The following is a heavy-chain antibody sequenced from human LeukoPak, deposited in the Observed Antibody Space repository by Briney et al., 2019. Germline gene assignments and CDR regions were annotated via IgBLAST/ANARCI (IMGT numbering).Heavy chain of an antibody. CDR3: LVIVVVPAASKDY. CDR1: GGSISSSSYY. Sequence: SETLSLTCTVSGGSISSSSYYWGWIRQPPGKGLEWIGSIYYSGSTYYNPSLKSRVTISVDTSKSQFSLKLSSVTAADTAVYYCLVIVVVPAASKDYWGQGTLVTVSS. CDR2: IYYSGST. J-gene: IGHJ4*02. D-gene: IGHD2-2*03. V-gene: IGHV4-39*07.